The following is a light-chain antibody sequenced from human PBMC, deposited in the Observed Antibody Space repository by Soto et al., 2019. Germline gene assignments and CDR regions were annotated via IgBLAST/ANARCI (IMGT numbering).Light chain of an antibody. CDR1: QSIRYY. J-gene: IGKJ1*01. CDR2: GAS. V-gene: IGKV1-5*01. Sequence: DIQVTQSPPTLSASVGDRVTITCRASQSIRYYLAWYQQMPGKAPKLLIYGASSLQSGVPSRFSGSGSGTEFTLTISSLQPDDFATYFCQHHNSYSQTFGQGTKVDIK. CDR3: QHHNSYSQT.